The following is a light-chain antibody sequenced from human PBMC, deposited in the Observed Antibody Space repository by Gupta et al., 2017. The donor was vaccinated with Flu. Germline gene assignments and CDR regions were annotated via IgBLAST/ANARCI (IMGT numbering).Light chain of an antibody. V-gene: IGLV1-51*02. J-gene: IGLJ3*02. CDR1: TSNIGNNY. Sequence: QSVLPQPPSVSAAPGQKVAISCPGSTSNIGNNYVAWYQQHPGTAPKLVIYEDNKRPSGIPDRFSGSKSDTSATLGITGLQTGDEADYCCGTWDSRRGAWVFGGGTKLTVL. CDR3: GTWDSRRGAWV. CDR2: EDN.